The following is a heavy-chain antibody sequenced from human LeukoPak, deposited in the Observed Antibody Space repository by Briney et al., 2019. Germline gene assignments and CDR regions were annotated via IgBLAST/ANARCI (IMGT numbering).Heavy chain of an antibody. V-gene: IGHV3-23*01. CDR2: ISGSGGST. CDR1: GFTFSSYA. J-gene: IGHJ3*02. D-gene: IGHD2-15*01. CDR3: AKAGDIVVVVAAKPFDAFDI. Sequence: PGGSLRLSCAASGFTFSSYAMSWVRQAPGKGLEWVSAISGSGGSTYYADSVKGRFTISRDNSKNTLYLQMNSLRAEDTAVYYCAKAGDIVVVVAAKPFDAFDIWGQGTMVTVSS.